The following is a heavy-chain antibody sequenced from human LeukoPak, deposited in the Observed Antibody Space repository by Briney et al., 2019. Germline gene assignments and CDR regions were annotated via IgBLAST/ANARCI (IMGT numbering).Heavy chain of an antibody. CDR1: GGSFSGYY. J-gene: IGHJ4*02. Sequence: SETLSLTCAVYGGSFSGYYWSWIRQPPGKGLEWIGETINGGSTNYNPSLKSRVTISVDTSKNQFSLKLSSVTAADTAVYYCARGLLGYCSSASCYRFDYWGQGTLVTVSS. D-gene: IGHD2-2*01. CDR3: ARGLLGYCSSASCYRFDY. V-gene: IGHV4-34*01. CDR2: TINGGST.